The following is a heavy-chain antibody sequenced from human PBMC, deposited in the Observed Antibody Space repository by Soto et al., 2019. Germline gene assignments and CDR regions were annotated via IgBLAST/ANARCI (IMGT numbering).Heavy chain of an antibody. Sequence: SETLSLACTVSGGSIGSYYWSWIRQPPGKGLEWIGYIYYSGSTNYNPSLKSRVTISVDTSKNQFSLKLSSVTAADTAVYYCARVRYSSGCYDYWGQGTLVTVSS. V-gene: IGHV4-59*01. J-gene: IGHJ4*02. CDR1: GGSIGSYY. CDR3: ARVRYSSGCYDY. CDR2: IYYSGST. D-gene: IGHD6-19*01.